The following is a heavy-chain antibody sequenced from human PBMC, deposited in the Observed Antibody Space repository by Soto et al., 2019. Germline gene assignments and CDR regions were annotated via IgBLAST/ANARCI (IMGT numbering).Heavy chain of an antibody. D-gene: IGHD5-12*01. CDR1: GFTFSSYS. CDR2: ISSSSSYI. J-gene: IGHJ4*02. CDR3: ARFEPIVATSGPPTGLPLDY. V-gene: IGHV3-21*01. Sequence: GESLKISCAASGFTFSSYSMNWVRQAPGKGLEWVSSISSSSSYIYYADSVKGRFTISRDNAKNSLYLQMNSLRAEDTAVYYCARFEPIVATSGPPTGLPLDYWGQGTLVTVSS.